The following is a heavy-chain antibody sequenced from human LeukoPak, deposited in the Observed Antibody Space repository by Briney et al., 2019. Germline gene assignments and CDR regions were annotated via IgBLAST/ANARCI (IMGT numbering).Heavy chain of an antibody. CDR1: GFTFSSYW. V-gene: IGHV3-74*01. J-gene: IGHJ4*02. Sequence: PGGSLRLSCAASGFTFSSYWMHWVRQAPGKGLVWVSRINSDGSSTSYADSVKGRFTISRDNSKNTLYLQMNSLRAEDTAVYYCAKASSDYDILTGEDLGFFDYWGQGTLVTVSS. D-gene: IGHD3-9*01. CDR3: AKASSDYDILTGEDLGFFDY. CDR2: INSDGSST.